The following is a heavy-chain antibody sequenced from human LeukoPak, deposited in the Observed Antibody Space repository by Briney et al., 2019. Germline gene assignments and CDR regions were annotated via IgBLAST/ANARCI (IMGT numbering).Heavy chain of an antibody. J-gene: IGHJ4*02. Sequence: PGGSLRLSCAASGFTFSSCSMNWVRQAPGKGLEWVSYISSSSSTIYYADSVKGRFTISRDNAKNSLYLQMNSLRAEDTAVYYCARDWDYYDSSGYDYWGQGTLVTVSS. D-gene: IGHD3-22*01. CDR3: ARDWDYYDSSGYDY. CDR1: GFTFSSCS. CDR2: ISSSSSTI. V-gene: IGHV3-48*04.